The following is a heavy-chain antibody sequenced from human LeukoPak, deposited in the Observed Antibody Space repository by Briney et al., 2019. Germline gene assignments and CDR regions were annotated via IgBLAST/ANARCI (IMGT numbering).Heavy chain of an antibody. CDR1: GFKFSDYG. CDR2: INWNADST. Sequence: GGSLRLSCAASGFKFSDYGMSWVRQAPGKGLEWVSGINWNADSTGYAVSVKGRFTISKDNAKNSLFLQMNSLRAEDTAMYYCARAILSDPKYYGMDVWGQGTTVTVSS. J-gene: IGHJ6*02. D-gene: IGHD3-9*01. V-gene: IGHV3-20*04. CDR3: ARAILSDPKYYGMDV.